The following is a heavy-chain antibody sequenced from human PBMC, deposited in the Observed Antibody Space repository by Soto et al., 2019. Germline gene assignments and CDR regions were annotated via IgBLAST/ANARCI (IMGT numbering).Heavy chain of an antibody. J-gene: IGHJ6*02. CDR1: GYSFTSYW. V-gene: IGHV5-10-1*01. CDR2: IDPSDSYT. CDR3: ARTSMQSRGYSYGHGGMDV. Sequence: GESLKISCKGSGYSFTSYWIDWVRQMPGKGLEWMGRIDPSDSYTNYSPSFQGHVTISADKSTSTAYLQWSSLKASDTAMYYCARTSMQSRGYSYGHGGMDVWGQGTTVTVSS. D-gene: IGHD5-18*01.